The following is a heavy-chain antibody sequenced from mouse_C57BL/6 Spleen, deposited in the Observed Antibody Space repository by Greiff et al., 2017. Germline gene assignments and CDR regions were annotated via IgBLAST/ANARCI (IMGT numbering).Heavy chain of an antibody. D-gene: IGHD1-1*01. J-gene: IGHJ1*03. CDR2: IWGDGST. V-gene: IGHV2-3*01. CDR1: GFSLTSYG. CDR3: AATTVVAANLYFDV. Sequence: QVQLQQSGPGLVAPSQSLSITCTVSGFSLTSYGVSWVRQPPGKGLEWLGVIWGDGSTNYHSAPISRLSLSQDNSKCQVFLKRNSLQTDDTATYYCAATTVVAANLYFDVGGTGTTVSVSS.